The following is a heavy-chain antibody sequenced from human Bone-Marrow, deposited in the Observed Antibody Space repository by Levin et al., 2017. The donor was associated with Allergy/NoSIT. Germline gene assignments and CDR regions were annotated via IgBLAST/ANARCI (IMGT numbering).Heavy chain of an antibody. V-gene: IGHV3-74*01. J-gene: IGHJ4*02. D-gene: IGHD2-21*02. CDR1: GFTFSSYW. CDR2: INSDGSST. Sequence: GASVKVSCAASGFTFSSYWMHWVRQAPGKGLVWVSRINSDGSSTSYADSVKGRFTISRDNAKNTLYLQMNSLRAEDTAVYYCARGGVVVTAISDYWGQGTLVTVSS. CDR3: ARGGVVVTAISDY.